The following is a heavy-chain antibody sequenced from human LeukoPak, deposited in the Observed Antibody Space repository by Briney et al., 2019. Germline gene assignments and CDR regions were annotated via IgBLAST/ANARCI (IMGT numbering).Heavy chain of an antibody. CDR2: IYYSGST. J-gene: IGHJ4*02. V-gene: IGHV4-31*03. Sequence: SQTLSLTCTVSGGSISSGGYYWSWIRQHPGKGLEWIGYIYYSGSTYYNPSLKSRVTISVDTSKNQFSLKLSSVTAADTAVYYCASGIAAAGSGRFDYWGQGTLSPSPQ. CDR1: GGSISSGGYY. CDR3: ASGIAAAGSGRFDY. D-gene: IGHD6-13*01.